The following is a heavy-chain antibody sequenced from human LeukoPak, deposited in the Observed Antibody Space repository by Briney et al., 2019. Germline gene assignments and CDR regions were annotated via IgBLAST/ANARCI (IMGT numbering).Heavy chain of an antibody. CDR2: IIPIFGIA. CDR3: ARAGIAAAGALPPYYYGRDV. CDR1: GGTFSSYA. D-gene: IGHD6-13*01. V-gene: IGHV1-69*04. Sequence: SVKVSCKASGGTFSSYAISWVRQAPGQGLEWMGRIIPIFGIANYAQKFQGRVTITADKSTTTAHMELSSLRYEDTAVYYCARAGIAAAGALPPYYYGRDVWGQGTTVTVSS. J-gene: IGHJ6*02.